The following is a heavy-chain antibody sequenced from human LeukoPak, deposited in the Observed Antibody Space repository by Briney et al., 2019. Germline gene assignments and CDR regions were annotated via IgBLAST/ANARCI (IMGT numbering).Heavy chain of an antibody. CDR3: ARERVVYSGFDY. Sequence: GASVKVSCKASGGTFSSYAISWVRQAPGQGLEWMGGIIPIFGTANYAQKFQGRVTITADESTSTAYMGLSSLRSEDTAVYYCARERVVYSGFDYWGQGTLVTVSS. CDR2: IIPIFGTA. CDR1: GGTFSSYA. D-gene: IGHD5-12*01. V-gene: IGHV1-69*13. J-gene: IGHJ4*02.